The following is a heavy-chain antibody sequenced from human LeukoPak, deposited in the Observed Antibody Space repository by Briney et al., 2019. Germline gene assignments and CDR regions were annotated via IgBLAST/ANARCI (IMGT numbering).Heavy chain of an antibody. CDR1: GYTFTGYY. CDR2: INPNSGGT. J-gene: IGHJ1*01. V-gene: IGHV1-2*02. CDR3: ARGYSSSWYFGYFQH. D-gene: IGHD6-13*01. Sequence: ASVKVSCKASGYTFTGYYMHWVRQAPGQGLEWMGWINPNSGGTNYAQKFQGRVTMTRGTSISTAYMELSRLRSDDTAVYYCARGYSSSWYFGYFQHWGQGTLVTVSS.